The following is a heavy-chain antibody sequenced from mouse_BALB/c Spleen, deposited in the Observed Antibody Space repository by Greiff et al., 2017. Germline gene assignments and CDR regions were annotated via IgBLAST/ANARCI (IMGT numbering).Heavy chain of an antibody. D-gene: IGHD2-1*01. CDR3: ARENYGNYESAMDY. CDR2: ISYSGST. J-gene: IGHJ4*01. Sequence: EVKLVESGPGLVKPSQSLSLTCTVTGYSITSDYAWNWIRQFPGNKLEWMGNISYSGSTSYNPSLKSRISITRDTSKNQFFLQLNSVTTEDTATYYCARENYGNYESAMDYWGQGTSVTVSS. V-gene: IGHV3-2*02. CDR1: GYSITSDYA.